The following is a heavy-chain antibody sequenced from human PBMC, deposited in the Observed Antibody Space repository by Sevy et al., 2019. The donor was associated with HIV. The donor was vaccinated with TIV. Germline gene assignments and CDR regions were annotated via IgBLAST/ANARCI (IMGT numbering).Heavy chain of an antibody. J-gene: IGHJ5*02. CDR3: AREGGGIAAAGTNWFDP. CDR2: IIPIFGTA. Sequence: ASVKVSCKASGGTFSSYAISWVRQAPGQGLEWMGGIIPIFGTANYAQKFQGRVTITADESTSADYMELSSLRSEDTAVYYCAREGGGIAAAGTNWFDPWGQGTLVTVSS. CDR1: GGTFSSYA. D-gene: IGHD6-13*01. V-gene: IGHV1-69*13.